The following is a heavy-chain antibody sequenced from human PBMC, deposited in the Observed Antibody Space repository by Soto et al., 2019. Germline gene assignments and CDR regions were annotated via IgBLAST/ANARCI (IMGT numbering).Heavy chain of an antibody. J-gene: IGHJ6*02. CDR3: ARGVGRYSSSWRTYYYYGMDV. D-gene: IGHD6-13*01. V-gene: IGHV4-59*01. CDR2: IYYSGST. CDR1: GGSSSSYY. Sequence: PSETLSATGPVSGGSSSSYYWSWSRQPPGKGLGWIGYIYYSGSTNYNPSLKSRVTISVDTTKTQFSLKLSSVTAADPAVYYCARGVGRYSSSWRTYYYYGMDVWGQGTTVTVSS.